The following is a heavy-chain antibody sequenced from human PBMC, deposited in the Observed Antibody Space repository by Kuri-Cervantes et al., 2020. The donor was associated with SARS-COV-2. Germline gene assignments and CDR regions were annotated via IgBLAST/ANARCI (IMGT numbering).Heavy chain of an antibody. J-gene: IGHJ6*03. CDR1: GYTFTGYY. D-gene: IGHD5-18*01. Sequence: ASVKVSCKASGYTFTGYYIHWVRQAPGQGLEWMGWINPNFGGTNYAQEFQGRVTMTRDTSISTAYMNLSSLRSDDTAVYYCARVLAGYGYYMDVWGKGTTVTVSS. CDR2: INPNFGGT. CDR3: ARVLAGYGYYMDV. V-gene: IGHV1-2*02.